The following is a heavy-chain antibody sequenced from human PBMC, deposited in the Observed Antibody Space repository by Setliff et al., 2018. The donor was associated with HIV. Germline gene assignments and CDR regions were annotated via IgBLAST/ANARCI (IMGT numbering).Heavy chain of an antibody. Sequence: PSETLSLTCAVYSGSFSGYRWTWIRQPPGKGLEWIGEINHRGSTTYNPSLRSRVTISVDTSKNQFSLKLSSVTAADTAVYYCASTLQYDAFDIWGQGTMVTVSS. CDR1: SGSFSGYR. V-gene: IGHV4-34*09. J-gene: IGHJ3*02. CDR2: INHRGST. D-gene: IGHD4-4*01. CDR3: ASTLQYDAFDI.